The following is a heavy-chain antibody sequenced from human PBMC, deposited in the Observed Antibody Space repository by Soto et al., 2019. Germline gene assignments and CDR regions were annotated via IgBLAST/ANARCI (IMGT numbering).Heavy chain of an antibody. Sequence: GGSLRLSCAASGFTFSSYAMSWVRQAPGKGLEWVSAISGSGGSTYYADSVKGRFTISRDNSKNTLYLQMNSLRAEDTAVYYCAKDRSNYDILTSFDYWGQGTLVTVSS. CDR2: ISGSGGST. CDR1: GFTFSSYA. V-gene: IGHV3-23*01. J-gene: IGHJ4*02. D-gene: IGHD3-9*01. CDR3: AKDRSNYDILTSFDY.